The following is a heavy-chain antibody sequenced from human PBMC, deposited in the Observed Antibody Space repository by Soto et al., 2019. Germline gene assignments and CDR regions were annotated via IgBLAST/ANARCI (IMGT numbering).Heavy chain of an antibody. CDR2: INSSGRA. CDR3: ASFSSLVKAYGVDV. CDR1: GVSITSSDSY. D-gene: IGHD3-9*01. Sequence: SETLSLTCSVSGVSITSSDSYWSLIRQPPGKGLEWIGYINSSGRAYYRPSLKSRVSISIETSKNQFSLSLTSVTVADTAVYFCASFSSLVKAYGVDVWGQGTTDTV. V-gene: IGHV4-30-4*01. J-gene: IGHJ6*02.